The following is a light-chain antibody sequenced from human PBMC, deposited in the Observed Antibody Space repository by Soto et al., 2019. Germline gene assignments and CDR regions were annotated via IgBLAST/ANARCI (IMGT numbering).Light chain of an antibody. CDR3: QVWDSSTVV. CDR1: NIGTES. CDR2: RDN. V-gene: IGLV3-9*01. Sequence: SYELTQPLSVSVALGQTARITCGGNNIGTESVHWYQQKPGQAPVLVIYRDNNRPSGIPERFSGSNSGNTATLTISRAQAGDEADYSCQVWDSSTVVFGGGTKLTVL. J-gene: IGLJ2*01.